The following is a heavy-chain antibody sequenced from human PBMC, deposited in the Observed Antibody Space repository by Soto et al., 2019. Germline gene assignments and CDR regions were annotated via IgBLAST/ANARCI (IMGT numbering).Heavy chain of an antibody. Sequence: EVQLVESGGGLVQPGGSLRLSCAASGFTFSNAWMSWVRQAPGKGLEWVGRIKSKTDGGTTDYAAPVKGRFTISRDDSKNTLYLQMNSLKTEDTAVYYCTTESIVVVPAAMESAFDIWGQGTMVTVSS. CDR1: GFTFSNAW. J-gene: IGHJ3*02. CDR2: IKSKTDGGTT. V-gene: IGHV3-15*01. CDR3: TTESIVVVPAAMESAFDI. D-gene: IGHD2-2*01.